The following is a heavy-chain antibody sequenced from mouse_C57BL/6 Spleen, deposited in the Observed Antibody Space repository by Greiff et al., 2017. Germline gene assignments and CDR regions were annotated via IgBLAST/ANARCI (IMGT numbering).Heavy chain of an antibody. CDR1: GFTFSSYA. Sequence: EVKLMESGGGLVKPGGSLKLSCAASGFTFSSYAMSWVRQTPEKRLEWVATISDGGSYTYYPDNVKGRFTISRDNAKNNLYLQMSHLKSEDTAMYYCARGLRLLLDAMDYWGQGTSATGSS. V-gene: IGHV5-4*03. CDR2: ISDGGSYT. D-gene: IGHD3-2*02. CDR3: ARGLRLLLDAMDY. J-gene: IGHJ4*01.